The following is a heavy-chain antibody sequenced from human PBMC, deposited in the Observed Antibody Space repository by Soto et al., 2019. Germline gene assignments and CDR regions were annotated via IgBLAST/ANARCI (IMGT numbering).Heavy chain of an antibody. V-gene: IGHV3-33*01. J-gene: IGHJ4*02. CDR1: GFSFWTYG. CDR2: IWYNGTNK. D-gene: IGHD6-13*01. CDR3: ARAGAAATGHPFEY. Sequence: EQLVESGGGVVQPGRSLRLSCTASGFSFWTYGMHWVRQPPGKGLEWLAVIWYNGTNKYYSDSARGRFTVSRDNSKNTLFLQMNSLRVEDSAVYYCARAGAAATGHPFEYWGLGTLVTVSS.